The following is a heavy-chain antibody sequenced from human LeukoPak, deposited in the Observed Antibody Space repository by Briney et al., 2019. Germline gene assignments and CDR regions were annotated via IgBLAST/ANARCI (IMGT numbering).Heavy chain of an antibody. J-gene: IGHJ6*02. V-gene: IGHV3-13*01. D-gene: IGHD3-10*01. CDR2: VGTAGGT. CDR3: ARAPRFSGSGSFYYCGMDV. Sequence: GGSLRLSCATSGFTFSNYDMHGVRQTTGKGLEWVSAVGTAGGTYYAGSVKGRFTISRENAKNSLYLQMNSLRAGDTAVYYCARAPRFSGSGSFYYCGMDVWGQGTTVTVSS. CDR1: GFTFSNYD.